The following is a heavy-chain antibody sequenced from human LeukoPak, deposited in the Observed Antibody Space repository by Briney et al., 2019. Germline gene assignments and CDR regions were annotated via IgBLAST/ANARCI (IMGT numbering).Heavy chain of an antibody. CDR3: ARGIAAPSYYFDY. D-gene: IGHD6-6*01. V-gene: IGHV3-48*01. CDR2: ISSSSSTI. J-gene: IGHJ4*02. Sequence: GGSLRLSCAASGFTFSTYSMNWVRQAPGKGLEWVSYISSSSSTIYYADPVKGRFTISRDNAKNSLYLQMNSLRAEDTAVYYCARGIAAPSYYFDYWGQGTLVTVSS. CDR1: GFTFSTYS.